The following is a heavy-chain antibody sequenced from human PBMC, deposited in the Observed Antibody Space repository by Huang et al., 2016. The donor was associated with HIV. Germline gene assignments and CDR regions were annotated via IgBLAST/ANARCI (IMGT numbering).Heavy chain of an antibody. CDR3: AKDNDLYYFDY. CDR2: ITFDGKNK. V-gene: IGHV3-30*18. Sequence: QVHLVESGGGVVQPGRSLRLSCAASGFTFSGYGMHWVRRAPGKGLGWVAVITFDGKNKYYADSVRGRFTVSRDNSQNTVSLQMNTLRAEDTAVYYCAKDNDLYYFDYWGQGTLVTVSS. CDR1: GFTFSGYG. D-gene: IGHD1-1*01. J-gene: IGHJ4*02.